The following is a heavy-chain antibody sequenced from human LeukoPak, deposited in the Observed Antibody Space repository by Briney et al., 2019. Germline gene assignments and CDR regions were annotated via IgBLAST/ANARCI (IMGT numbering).Heavy chain of an antibody. D-gene: IGHD3-10*01. Sequence: GGSLRLSCAASGFTFSSYGMSWVRQAPGKGLEWVSAIETGGASTYYADSVKGRFSISRDNSKNTLYLQMNSLRAEDTALYYCAKDLMWADYYGSGSYLDYWGQGTLVTVSS. CDR2: IETGGAST. CDR1: GFTFSSYG. J-gene: IGHJ4*02. CDR3: AKDLMWADYYGSGSYLDY. V-gene: IGHV3-23*01.